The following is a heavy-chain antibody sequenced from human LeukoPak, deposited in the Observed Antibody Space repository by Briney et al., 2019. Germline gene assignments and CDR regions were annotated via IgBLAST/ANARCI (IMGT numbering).Heavy chain of an antibody. D-gene: IGHD3-3*01. CDR1: GFSFGGYA. CDR3: ARGPAYYDSHYGMDV. Sequence: GGSLRLSCAASGFSFGGYAMTWVRQAPGKGLEWVSSISSSSSYIYYADSVKGRFTISRDNAKNSLYLQMNSLRAEDTAVYYCARGPAYYDSHYGMDVWGQGTTVTVSS. V-gene: IGHV3-21*01. J-gene: IGHJ6*02. CDR2: ISSSSSYI.